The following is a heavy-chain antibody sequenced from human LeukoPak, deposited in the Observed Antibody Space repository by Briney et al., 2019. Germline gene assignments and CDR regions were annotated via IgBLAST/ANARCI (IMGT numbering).Heavy chain of an antibody. CDR3: ARAFRGIFGVFEAFDI. V-gene: IGHV4-39*01. J-gene: IGHJ3*02. CDR1: GGSISSSSYY. CDR2: INYRGNT. Sequence: PSETLSLTCTVSGGSISSSSYYWGWIRQPPGKGLDWIGIINYRGNTYYNPSLKSRVTISVDTSKNQFSLKLSSVTAADTAVYYCARAFRGIFGVFEAFDIWGQGTMVTVSS. D-gene: IGHD3-3*01.